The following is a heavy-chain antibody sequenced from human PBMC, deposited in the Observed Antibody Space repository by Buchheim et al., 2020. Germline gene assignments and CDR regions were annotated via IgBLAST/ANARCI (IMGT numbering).Heavy chain of an antibody. J-gene: IGHJ4*02. D-gene: IGHD6-19*01. V-gene: IGHV3-23*01. CDR1: GFTFSSYA. CDR3: AKGMGSAWPRSRLFDQ. CDR2: ISGTGGSR. Sequence: EVQLLESGGGLVQPGGSLRLSCAASGFTFSSYAMNWVRQAPGKGLEWVSVISGTGGSRSHADSVRGRFTISRDNSKNTLYLQLDSLRAEDTAIYYCAKGMGSAWPRSRLFDQWGQGTL.